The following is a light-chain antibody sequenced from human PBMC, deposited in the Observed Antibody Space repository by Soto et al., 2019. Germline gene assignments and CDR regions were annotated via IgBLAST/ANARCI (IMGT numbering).Light chain of an antibody. V-gene: IGKV3-20*01. CDR1: QSVDDY. CDR3: QHHGGSPLFT. Sequence: EIVLTQSPGTLSLSPGERATLFCRARQSVDDYLTWYQQKPGQAPRLLIYGASRRATGIPDRFSGSGSGTDFTLTINRLEPEDFAVYYCQHHGGSPLFTFGPGTKVDIK. J-gene: IGKJ3*01. CDR2: GAS.